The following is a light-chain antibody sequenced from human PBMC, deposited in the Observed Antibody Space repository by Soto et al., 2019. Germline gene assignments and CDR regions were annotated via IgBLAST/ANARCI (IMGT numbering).Light chain of an antibody. Sequence: QSVLTQPPSASGTPGQRVTISCSGSSSNIGSNYVYWYQQLPGTAPKLLIYRNNLRPSGVPDRFSGSKSGTAASLAISGLRSEDEAHYYCAAWDDSLSGWVFGGGTQLTLL. CDR3: AAWDDSLSGWV. CDR1: SSNIGSNY. V-gene: IGLV1-47*01. CDR2: RNN. J-gene: IGLJ3*02.